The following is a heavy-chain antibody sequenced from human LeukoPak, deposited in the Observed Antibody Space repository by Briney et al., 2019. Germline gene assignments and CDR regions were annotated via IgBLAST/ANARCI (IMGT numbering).Heavy chain of an antibody. CDR3: ARNSIAAAGGTCFDY. J-gene: IGHJ4*02. V-gene: IGHV4-59*01. CDR2: IYYSGST. CDR1: GGSISSYY. D-gene: IGHD6-13*01. Sequence: PSETLSLTCTVSGGSISSYYWSWIRQPPGKGLEWIGYIYYSGSTNYNPSLKSRVTISVDTSKNQFSLKLSSVTAADTAVYYCARNSIAAAGGTCFDYWGQGTLVTVSS.